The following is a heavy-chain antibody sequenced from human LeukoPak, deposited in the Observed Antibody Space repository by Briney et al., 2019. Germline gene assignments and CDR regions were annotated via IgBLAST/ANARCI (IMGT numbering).Heavy chain of an antibody. V-gene: IGHV4-61*02. CDR1: GGSISSGSYY. Sequence: MTSETLSLTCTVSGGSISSGSYYWSWIRQPAGKGLEWIGRIYTSGSTNYNPSLKSRVTISVDTSKNQFSLKLSSVTAADTAVYYCARALNGYINSPMDYWGQGTLVTVSS. CDR2: IYTSGST. J-gene: IGHJ4*02. CDR3: ARALNGYINSPMDY. D-gene: IGHD5-18*01.